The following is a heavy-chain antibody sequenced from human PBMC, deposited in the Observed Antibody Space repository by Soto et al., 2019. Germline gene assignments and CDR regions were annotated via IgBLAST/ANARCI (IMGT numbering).Heavy chain of an antibody. CDR1: GFTFSNYG. J-gene: IGHJ3*02. V-gene: IGHV3-33*01. CDR3: VRGGKTAGAFDI. Sequence: QVQLVESGGVVVQPGRSLRLSCAASGFTFSNYGMHWVRQAPGKGLEWVAVIWDDGNQKYYVDSVKGRFTISRDNSENTMFLKMNSLTAEDTAVYYCVRGGKTAGAFDIWGQGTMVTVSS. CDR2: IWDDGNQK. D-gene: IGHD3-16*01.